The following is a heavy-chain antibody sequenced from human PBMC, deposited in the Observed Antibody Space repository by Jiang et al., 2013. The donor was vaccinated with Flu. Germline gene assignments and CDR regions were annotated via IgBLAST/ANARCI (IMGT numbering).Heavy chain of an antibody. D-gene: IGHD3-3*01. CDR1: GFTFSSYG. V-gene: IGHV3-33*01. J-gene: IGHJ4*02. CDR2: IWYDGSNK. CDR3: AREELWSGYLYPLDY. Sequence: LLEVWGRAWSSLGRSLRLSCAASGFTFSSYGMHWVRQAPGKGLEWVAVIWYDGSNKYYADSVKGRFTISRDNSKNTLYLQMNSLRAEDTAVYYCAREELWSGYLYPLDYWGQGTLVTVSS.